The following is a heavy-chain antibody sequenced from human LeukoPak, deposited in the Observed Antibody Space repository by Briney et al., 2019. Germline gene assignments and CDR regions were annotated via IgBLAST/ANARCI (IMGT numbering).Heavy chain of an antibody. V-gene: IGHV3-7*03. CDR3: ARDLGREFDY. CDR1: GFTFNNAW. J-gene: IGHJ4*02. D-gene: IGHD1-1*01. Sequence: GGSLRLSCAASGFTFNNAWMSWVRQAPGKGLEWVANIKQDGGEKYYLDSVKGRFTISRDNSKNTLYLQMNSLRAEDAAVYYCARDLGREFDYWGQGTLVTVSS. CDR2: IKQDGGEK.